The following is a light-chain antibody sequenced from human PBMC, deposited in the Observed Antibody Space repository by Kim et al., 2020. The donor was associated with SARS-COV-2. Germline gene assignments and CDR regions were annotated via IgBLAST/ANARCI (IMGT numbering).Light chain of an antibody. CDR1: QSVNTY. CDR3: QQHGSSPWT. CDR2: GAS. J-gene: IGKJ1*01. V-gene: IGKV3-20*01. Sequence: EIVLTQSPGTPSLSPGERATLSCRASQSVNTYLVWYQQKPGQAPRLLIYGASSRATGIPDRFSGSGSGTDFTLTISRLEPEDFALYYCQQHGSSPWTFGQGTKVDIK.